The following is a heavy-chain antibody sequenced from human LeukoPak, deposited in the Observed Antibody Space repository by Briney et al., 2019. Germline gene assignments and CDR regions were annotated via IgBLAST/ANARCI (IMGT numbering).Heavy chain of an antibody. D-gene: IGHD5-18*01. V-gene: IGHV3-30*02. Sequence: PGGSLRLSCAASGFTFSSYGMHWVRQAPGKGLEWVAFIRYDGSKKNYADSVKGRFTVPRDSSNNTLSLQMNSLRTEDTAVYYCAKDRGYSYDYDDNFDVWGQGTEVTVSS. CDR3: AKDRGYSYDYDDNFDV. CDR2: IRYDGSKK. J-gene: IGHJ3*01. CDR1: GFTFSSYG.